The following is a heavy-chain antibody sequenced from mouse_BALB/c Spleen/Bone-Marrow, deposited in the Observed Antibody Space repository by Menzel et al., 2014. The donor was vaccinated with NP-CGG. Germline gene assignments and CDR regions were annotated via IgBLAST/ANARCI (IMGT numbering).Heavy chain of an antibody. Sequence: EVKLMESGGGLVQPGGSLKLSCAASGFTFSSYTMSWVRQTPEKRLEWVAYISNGGGSTFYPDTVKGRFTISRDNAKNTWYLQMNSLKSEDTVMCYCARLRTTDFDYWGQGTTPTVSS. D-gene: IGHD1-1*01. J-gene: IGHJ2*01. V-gene: IGHV5-12-2*01. CDR3: ARLRTTDFDY. CDR1: GFTFSSYT. CDR2: ISNGGGST.